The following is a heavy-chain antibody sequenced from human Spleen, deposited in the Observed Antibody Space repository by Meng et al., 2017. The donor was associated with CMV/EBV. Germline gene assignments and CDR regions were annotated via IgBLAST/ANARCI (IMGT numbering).Heavy chain of an antibody. CDR2: ISGYNGNT. J-gene: IGHJ6*02. V-gene: IGHV1-18*01. CDR3: ARAAERNCSGGSCYERTYYYYYGMDV. CDR1: GYTFTSYG. Sequence: ASVKVSCKASGYTFTSYGISWVRQASGQGLEWMGWISGYNGNTNYAQKLQGRVTMTTDTSTSTAYMELRSLRSDDTAVYYCARAAERNCSGGSCYERTYYYYYGMDVWGQGTTVTVSS. D-gene: IGHD2-15*01.